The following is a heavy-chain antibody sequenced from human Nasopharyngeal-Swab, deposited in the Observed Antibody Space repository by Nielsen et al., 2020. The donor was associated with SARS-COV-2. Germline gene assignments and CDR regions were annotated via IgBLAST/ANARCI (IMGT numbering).Heavy chain of an antibody. CDR1: GGTFSSYA. V-gene: IGHV1-69*06. Sequence: SVKASCKASGGTFSSYAISGVRQAPGQGLEWMGGIIPIFGTANYAQKFQGRVTITADKSTSTAYMELSSLRSEDTAVYYCARAGEQQLLYYYYMDVWGKGTTVTVSS. CDR3: ARAGEQQLLYYYYMDV. D-gene: IGHD6-13*01. CDR2: IIPIFGTA. J-gene: IGHJ6*03.